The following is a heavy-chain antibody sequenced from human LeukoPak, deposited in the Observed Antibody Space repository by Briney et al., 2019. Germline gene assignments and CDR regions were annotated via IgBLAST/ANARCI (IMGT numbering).Heavy chain of an antibody. CDR3: ARRRDGYNWVIPYYYYMDV. CDR1: GGTFSSYA. Sequence: SVKVSCKASGGTFSSYAISCARQAPGQGLEWMGGIIPIFGTANYAQKFQGRVTITADESTSTAYMELSSLRSEDTAVYYCARRRDGYNWVIPYYYYMDVWGKGTTVTVSS. CDR2: IIPIFGTA. D-gene: IGHD5-24*01. J-gene: IGHJ6*03. V-gene: IGHV1-69*01.